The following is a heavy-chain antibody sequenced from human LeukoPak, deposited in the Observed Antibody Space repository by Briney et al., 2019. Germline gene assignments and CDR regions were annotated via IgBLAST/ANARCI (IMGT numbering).Heavy chain of an antibody. J-gene: IGHJ4*02. CDR2: IYYSGST. Sequence: SETLSLTCTVSGGSISSYYWSWIRQPPGRGLEGIGYIYYSGSTYYNPSLKSRVTISVDTSKNQFSLKLSSVTAADTAVYYCARKARLLWFGELLAPFDYWGQGTLVTVSS. D-gene: IGHD3-10*01. CDR1: GGSISSYY. V-gene: IGHV4-30-4*01. CDR3: ARKARLLWFGELLAPFDY.